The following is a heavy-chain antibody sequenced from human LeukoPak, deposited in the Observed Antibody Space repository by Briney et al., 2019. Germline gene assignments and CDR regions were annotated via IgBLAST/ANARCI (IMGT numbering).Heavy chain of an antibody. CDR2: ISWNSGSI. V-gene: IGHV3-9*01. J-gene: IGHJ6*03. CDR1: GFTFDDYG. Sequence: PGGSLRLSCAASGFTFDDYGMSWVRQAPGKGLEWVSGISWNSGSIGYADSVKGRFTISRDNAKNSLYLQMNSLRAEDTALYYCAKAPDSGYYYMDVWGKGTTVTISS. D-gene: IGHD6-25*01. CDR3: AKAPDSGYYYMDV.